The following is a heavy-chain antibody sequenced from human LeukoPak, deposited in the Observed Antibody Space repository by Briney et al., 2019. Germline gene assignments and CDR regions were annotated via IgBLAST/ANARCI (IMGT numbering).Heavy chain of an antibody. CDR3: ARVLGTTAIDY. Sequence: PGGSLRLPCAASGFTFSSYSMNWVRQAPGKGLEWVSSISSSSSSTYYADSMKGRFTISRDNAKNSLFLQMNSLRAEDTAVYYCARVLGTTAIDYWGQGTLVTVSS. D-gene: IGHD1-1*01. J-gene: IGHJ4*02. CDR2: ISSSSSST. V-gene: IGHV3-21*01. CDR1: GFTFSSYS.